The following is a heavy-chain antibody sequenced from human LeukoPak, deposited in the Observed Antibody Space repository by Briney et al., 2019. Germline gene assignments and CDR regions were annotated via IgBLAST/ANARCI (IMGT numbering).Heavy chain of an antibody. CDR3: ARESSSGWYDLDY. CDR2: IYYSGST. J-gene: IGHJ4*02. Sequence: SETLSLTCTVSGGSISSYYWSWIRQPPGKGLEWIGYIYYSGSTNYNPSLKSRVTISVDTSKNQFSLKLSSVTAADTAIYYCARESSSGWYDLDYWGQGTLVTVSS. D-gene: IGHD6-19*01. V-gene: IGHV4-59*12. CDR1: GGSISSYY.